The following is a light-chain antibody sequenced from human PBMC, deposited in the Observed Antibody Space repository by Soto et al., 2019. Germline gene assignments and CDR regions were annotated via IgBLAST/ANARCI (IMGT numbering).Light chain of an antibody. Sequence: EIVLTQSPATLYLSPGERATLSCRASQSVSSSLAWDQHKPGQAPRLLISDASNRATGIPARFRGSGSGTDFTLTISSLVPEDFAVYYCQQRSNWLSFGGGTKVEIK. CDR2: DAS. V-gene: IGKV3-11*01. J-gene: IGKJ4*01. CDR3: QQRSNWLS. CDR1: QSVSSS.